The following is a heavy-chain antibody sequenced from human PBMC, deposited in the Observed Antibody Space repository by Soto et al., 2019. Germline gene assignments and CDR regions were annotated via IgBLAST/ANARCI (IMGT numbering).Heavy chain of an antibody. CDR2: TYFRSKWYN. CDR3: AKGDNLGPKTGYAFDP. Sequence: SQTLSLTCAISGDSVSSNTASWNWIRQSPSRGLEWLGRTYFRSKWYNDYAVSVKSRIIINPDTSNNQFSLQLNSVTPEDTAAYFCAKGDNLGPKTGYAFDPWGQGIMVTV. V-gene: IGHV6-1*01. CDR1: GDSVSSNTAS. J-gene: IGHJ5*02. D-gene: IGHD5-12*01.